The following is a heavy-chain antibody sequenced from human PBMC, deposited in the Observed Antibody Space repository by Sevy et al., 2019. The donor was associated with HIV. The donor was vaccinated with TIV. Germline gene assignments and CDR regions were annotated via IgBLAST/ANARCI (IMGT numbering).Heavy chain of an antibody. J-gene: IGHJ4*02. Sequence: GGSLRLSCAASGFTFSRSAMSWVRQAPGKGLEWVSTINTSGAGTYYAYSVRGQFTISRDNSKNTLYLQMNSLRAEDTAAYYCAKCDYNYNFLFDYWGQGTLVTVSS. CDR3: AKCDYNYNFLFDY. CDR1: GFTFSRSA. CDR2: INTSGAGT. D-gene: IGHD1-1*01. V-gene: IGHV3-23*01.